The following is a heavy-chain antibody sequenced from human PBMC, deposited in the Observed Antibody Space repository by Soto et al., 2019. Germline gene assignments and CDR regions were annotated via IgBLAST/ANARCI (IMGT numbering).Heavy chain of an antibody. D-gene: IGHD3-10*01. CDR1: GGSFSGYY. CDR2: INHRGRT. CDR3: ARGLRDGFFDL. V-gene: IGHV4-34*01. J-gene: IGHJ2*01. Sequence: QVQLQQWGAGLLKPSETLSLTCAVYGGSFSGYYWSWIRQPPGKGLEWIGEINHRGRTNYNPSLKSRVTISVDTSKNQFSLKLSSVTAADTAVYYCARGLRDGFFDLWGRGTLVTVSS.